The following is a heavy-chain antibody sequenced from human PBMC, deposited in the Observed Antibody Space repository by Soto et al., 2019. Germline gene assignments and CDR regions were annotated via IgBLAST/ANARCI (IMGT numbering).Heavy chain of an antibody. CDR2: IRSKTYGGTT. Sequence: GGSLRLSCTASGFTFGDYALSWFRQAPGKGLEWVGFIRSKTYGGTTEYAASVKGRFTISRDDSESIAYLQMSSLKTEDTAMYYCAREYDAADYYYRHFDYWGQGTLVTVSS. CDR3: AREYDAADYYYRHFDY. V-gene: IGHV3-49*03. D-gene: IGHD3-22*01. CDR1: GFTFGDYA. J-gene: IGHJ4*02.